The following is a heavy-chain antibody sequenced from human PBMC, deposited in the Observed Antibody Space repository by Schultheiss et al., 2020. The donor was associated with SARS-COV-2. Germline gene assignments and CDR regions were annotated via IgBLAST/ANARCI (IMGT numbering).Heavy chain of an antibody. CDR1: GGTFSSYA. CDR3: ARGGLPSYYYYGMDV. J-gene: IGHJ6*02. V-gene: IGHV1-8*03. CDR2: MNPNSGNT. Sequence: ASVKVSCKASGGTFSSYAINWVRQATGQGLEWMGWMNPNSGNTGYAQKFQGRVTITADESTSTAYMELSSLRSEDTAVYYCARGGLPSYYYYGMDVWGQGTTVTVSS. D-gene: IGHD3-16*01.